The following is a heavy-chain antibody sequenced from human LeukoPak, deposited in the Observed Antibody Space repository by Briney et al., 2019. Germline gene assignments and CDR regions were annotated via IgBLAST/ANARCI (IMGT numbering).Heavy chain of an antibody. J-gene: IGHJ4*02. V-gene: IGHV3-48*01. CDR1: GFTFSSYR. CDR3: ARGSGSYSYDFDY. CDR2: ISSSSTI. Sequence: PGGSLRLSCAGSGFTFSSYRMNWVRQAPGKGLEWVSYISSSSTIYYADSVKGRFTISRDNSKNTLYLQMNSLRAEDTAVYYCARGSGSYSYDFDYWGQGTLVTVSS. D-gene: IGHD1-26*01.